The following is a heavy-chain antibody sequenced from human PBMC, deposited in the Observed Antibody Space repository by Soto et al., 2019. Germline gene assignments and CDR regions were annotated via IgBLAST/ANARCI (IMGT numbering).Heavy chain of an antibody. Sequence: SETLSLTCAVSGCSISSSNWWSWVRQPPGKGLEWIGEIYHSGSTNYNPSLKSRVTISVDKSKNQFSLKLSSVTAADTAVYYCARHTPAISISDHWGQGTLVTVSS. CDR1: GCSISSSNW. D-gene: IGHD2-15*01. CDR3: ARHTPAISISDH. J-gene: IGHJ4*02. V-gene: IGHV4-4*02. CDR2: IYHSGST.